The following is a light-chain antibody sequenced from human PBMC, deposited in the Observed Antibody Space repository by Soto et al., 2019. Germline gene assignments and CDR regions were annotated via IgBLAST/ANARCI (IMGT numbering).Light chain of an antibody. CDR2: AAS. CDR3: QQYGSPPWA. Sequence: IVLTQSPGTLSLSPGERATLSCRASQSVGSNFLAWYQQKRGQAPRILNYAASNRASGIPDRFSGSGSGSDFTLTISRLEPEDFAVYYCQQYGSPPWAFGQGTRVEI. CDR1: QSVGSNF. J-gene: IGKJ1*01. V-gene: IGKV3-20*01.